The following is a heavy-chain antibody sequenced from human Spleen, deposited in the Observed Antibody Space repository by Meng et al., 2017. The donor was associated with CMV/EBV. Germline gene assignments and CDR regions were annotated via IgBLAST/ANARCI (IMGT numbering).Heavy chain of an antibody. CDR1: GYTFTSYA. CDR3: ASRAGITGTTSWFDP. V-gene: IGHV1-3*02. Sequence: SGYTFTSYAMHWVRQAPGQRLEWMGWSHAGNGNTKYSQEFQGRVTITADKSTSTAYMELSSLRSEDTAVYYCASRAGITGTTSWFDPWGQGTLVTVSS. J-gene: IGHJ5*02. D-gene: IGHD1-7*01. CDR2: SHAGNGNT.